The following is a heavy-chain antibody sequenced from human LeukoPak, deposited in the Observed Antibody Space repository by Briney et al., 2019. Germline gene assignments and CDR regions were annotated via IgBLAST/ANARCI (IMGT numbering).Heavy chain of an antibody. D-gene: IGHD5-18*01. Sequence: GGSLRLSCAASGFTFSSYGMHWVRQSPGKGLEWVAVISYAVSNKYYADPVKGRFTISRDNSKNTLYLQMDSLRAEDTAVYYCAKANTAMSYFDYWGQGTLVTVSS. V-gene: IGHV3-30*18. CDR1: GFTFSSYG. CDR3: AKANTAMSYFDY. J-gene: IGHJ4*02. CDR2: ISYAVSNK.